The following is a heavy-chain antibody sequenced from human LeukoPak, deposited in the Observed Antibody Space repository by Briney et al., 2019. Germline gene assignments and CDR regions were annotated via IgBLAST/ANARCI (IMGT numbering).Heavy chain of an antibody. Sequence: GGSLRLSCAASGFTFSSYALSWVRQAPGKGLEWVSGITDSGTGTYYADSVKGRFTISRDNSKNTVYLQMSSLRAEDTAVYYCARTGYNYGTPPNYWGQGTLVTVSS. CDR3: ARTGYNYGTPPNY. CDR1: GFTFSSYA. J-gene: IGHJ4*02. V-gene: IGHV3-23*01. D-gene: IGHD5-18*01. CDR2: ITDSGTGT.